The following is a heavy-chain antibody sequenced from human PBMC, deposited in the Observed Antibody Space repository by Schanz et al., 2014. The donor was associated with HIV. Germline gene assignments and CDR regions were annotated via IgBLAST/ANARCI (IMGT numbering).Heavy chain of an antibody. V-gene: IGHV3-33*01. CDR1: GFSFSSHG. J-gene: IGHJ3*02. D-gene: IGHD5-18*01. Sequence: QVQLVESGGGVVQPGRSLRLSCAASGFSFSSHGMHWVRQPPGKGLEWVSYIWYDGSKTYYVDSVKGRFTISRDNSKNTVYLQMNSLRVEDTAVYYCASGRFDTVIWWGDAFLIWGRGTMVTVSS. CDR3: ASGRFDTVIWWGDAFLI. CDR2: IWYDGSKT.